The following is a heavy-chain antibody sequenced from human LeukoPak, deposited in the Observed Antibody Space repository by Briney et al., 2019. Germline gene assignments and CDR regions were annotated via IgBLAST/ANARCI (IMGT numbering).Heavy chain of an antibody. V-gene: IGHV4-39*07. Sequence: SETLSLTCTVSGGSIRSSSYYWGWIRPPPGKGLEWIGSIYYSGSTYYNPSLKSRVTISVDTSKNQFSLKLSSVTAADTAVYYCARAAYGSGSYYPPLSYYYYGMDVWGQGTTVTVSS. J-gene: IGHJ6*02. D-gene: IGHD3-10*01. CDR2: IYYSGST. CDR1: GGSIRSSSYY. CDR3: ARAAYGSGSYYPPLSYYYYGMDV.